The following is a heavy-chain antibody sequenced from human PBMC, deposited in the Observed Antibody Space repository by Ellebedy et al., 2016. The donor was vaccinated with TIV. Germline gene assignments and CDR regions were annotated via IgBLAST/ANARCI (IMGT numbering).Heavy chain of an antibody. J-gene: IGHJ6*02. CDR2: IYHSGST. D-gene: IGHD3/OR15-3a*01. Sequence: SETLSLTXSVSGYSIRSGYYWGWIRQPPGRGLEWIGKIYHSGSTYYSPSLRSRVTLSLDTSKNHLSLRLTSVTAADTAVYYCARTDLRYGMDVWGQGTTVTVS. V-gene: IGHV4-38-2*02. CDR1: GYSIRSGYY. CDR3: ARTDLRYGMDV.